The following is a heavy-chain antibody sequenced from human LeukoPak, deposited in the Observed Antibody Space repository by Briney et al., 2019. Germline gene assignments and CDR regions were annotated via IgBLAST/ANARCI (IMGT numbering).Heavy chain of an antibody. CDR2: IRCSGGST. Sequence: GRSLRLSCAASGSTFSSDTMSSVRQAPRGGLGWVSAIRCSGGSTYYADSVKGRFTISRDNPKNTLYLQMNSLRAEDTAVYYCAKDYYDSSGYYYFTLGYWGQGTLVTVSS. J-gene: IGHJ4*02. CDR3: AKDYYDSSGYYYFTLGY. D-gene: IGHD3-22*01. V-gene: IGHV3-23*01. CDR1: GSTFSSDT.